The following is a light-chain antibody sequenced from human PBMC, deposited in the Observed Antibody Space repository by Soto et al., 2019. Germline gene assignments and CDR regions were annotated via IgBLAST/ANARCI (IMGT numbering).Light chain of an antibody. Sequence: DIVMTQSPDSLAVSLGERATINCKSSQSVLYSSNNKNYLAWYQQKPGQPPKLLIYWASTRESGVPDRFSGSGSGPDFTLTISSLQAEDLAVYYCQQYYSTPRTFGHGTKVEIK. J-gene: IGKJ1*01. CDR3: QQYYSTPRT. CDR2: WAS. CDR1: QSVLYSSNNKNY. V-gene: IGKV4-1*01.